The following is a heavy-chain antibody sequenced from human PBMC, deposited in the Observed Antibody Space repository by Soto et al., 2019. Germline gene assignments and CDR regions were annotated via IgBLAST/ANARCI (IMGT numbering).Heavy chain of an antibody. CDR2: ISAYNGNT. D-gene: IGHD2-15*01. J-gene: IGHJ6*02. CDR3: AREGIVVVVAATPVDYYYYGMDV. V-gene: IGHV1-18*01. CDR1: GYTFTSYG. Sequence: VASVKVSCKASGYTFTSYGISWVRQAPGQGLEWMGWISAYNGNTNYAQKLQGRVTMTTDISTSTAYMELRSLRSDDTAVYYCAREGIVVVVAATPVDYYYYGMDVWG.